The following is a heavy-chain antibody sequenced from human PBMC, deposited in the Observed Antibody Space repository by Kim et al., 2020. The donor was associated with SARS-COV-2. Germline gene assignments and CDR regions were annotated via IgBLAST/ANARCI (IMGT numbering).Heavy chain of an antibody. V-gene: IGHV4-39*01. CDR3: ASNYYGSGIDNWFDP. Sequence: PSLKSRVTISVDTSKNQFSLKLSSVTAADTAVYYCASNYYGSGIDNWFDPWGQGTLVTVSS. J-gene: IGHJ5*02. D-gene: IGHD3-10*01.